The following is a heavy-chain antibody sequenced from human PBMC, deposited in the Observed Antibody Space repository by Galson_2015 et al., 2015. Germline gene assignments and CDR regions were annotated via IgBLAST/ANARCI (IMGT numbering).Heavy chain of an antibody. J-gene: IGHJ6*02. CDR3: ATVVGGINYYYYGMDV. CDR2: FDPEDGET. D-gene: IGHD2-21*01. Sequence: SVKVSCKVSGYTLTELSMHWVRQAPGKGLEWMGGFDPEDGETIYAQKFQGRVTMTEDTSTDTAYMELSSLRSEDTAVYYCATVVGGINYYYYGMDVWGQGTTVTVSS. CDR1: GYTLTELS. V-gene: IGHV1-24*01.